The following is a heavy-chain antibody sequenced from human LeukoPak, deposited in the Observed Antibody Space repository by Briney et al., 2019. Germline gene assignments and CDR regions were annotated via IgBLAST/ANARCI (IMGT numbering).Heavy chain of an antibody. CDR2: ISAGAST. CDR1: GGSILTTNW. CDR3: AKGTGINHYHWFDP. D-gene: IGHD2-8*02. J-gene: IGHJ5*02. Sequence: GTLSLACAVSGGSILTTNWWSWVRQPPGKGLEWVSTISAGASTHYADSVRGRFTISSDSSRNTLYLQMNSLRAEDTAVFYCAKGTGINHYHWFDPWGQGTLVTVSS. V-gene: IGHV3-53*01.